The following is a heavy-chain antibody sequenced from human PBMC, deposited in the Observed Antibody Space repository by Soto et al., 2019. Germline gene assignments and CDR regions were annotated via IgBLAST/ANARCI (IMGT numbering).Heavy chain of an antibody. J-gene: IGHJ4*02. V-gene: IGHV1-69*13. D-gene: IGHD3-9*01. CDR3: ARERPTILMALDY. CDR1: GGTFSSYA. CDR2: IIPIFGTA. Sequence: GASVKVSCKASGGTFSSYAISWVRQAPGQGLEWMGGIIPIFGTANYAQKFQGRVTITADESTSTAYMELSSLRSEDTAVYYCARERPTILMALDYWGQGTLVTVSS.